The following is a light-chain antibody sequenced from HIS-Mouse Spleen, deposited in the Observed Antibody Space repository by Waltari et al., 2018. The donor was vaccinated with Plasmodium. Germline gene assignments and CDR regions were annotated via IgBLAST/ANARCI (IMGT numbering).Light chain of an antibody. J-gene: IGLJ3*02. Sequence: QSALTQPASVSGSPVPSITISCTGTSSDVWSYHLVPWYQQHPGKAPKLMIYEGSKRPSGVSNRFSGSKSGNTASLTISGLQAEDEADYYCCSYAGSSTWVFGGGTKLTVL. CDR2: EGS. CDR3: CSYAGSSTWV. CDR1: SSDVWSYHL. V-gene: IGLV2-23*01.